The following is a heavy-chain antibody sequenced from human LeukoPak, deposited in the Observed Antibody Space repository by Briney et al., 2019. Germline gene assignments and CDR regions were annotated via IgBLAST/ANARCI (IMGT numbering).Heavy chain of an antibody. CDR3: AKDPRGDCSGGSCHYLDY. CDR1: GFAFSSYA. D-gene: IGHD2-15*01. Sequence: GGSLRLSCAASGFAFSSYAMSWVRQAPGKGLEWVSAISGSGGSTYYADSVKGRFAISRDNSKNTLYLQMNSLRAEDTALYYCAKDPRGDCSGGSCHYLDYWGQGTLVSVSS. J-gene: IGHJ4*02. V-gene: IGHV3-23*01. CDR2: ISGSGGST.